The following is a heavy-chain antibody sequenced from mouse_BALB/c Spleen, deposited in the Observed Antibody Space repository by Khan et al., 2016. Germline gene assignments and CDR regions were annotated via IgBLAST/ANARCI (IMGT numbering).Heavy chain of an antibody. CDR1: GFSLTSYG. V-gene: IGHV2-6*02. D-gene: IGHD2-3*01. CDR2: IWSDGST. Sequence: VQLLETGPGLVAPSQSLSITCTVSGFSLTSYGVHWVRQPPGKGLEWLVVIWSDGSTTYNSALKSRLSISKDNSKSQVFLKMNSLQTDDTAMYYCARRDDGGGAMDYWGQGTSVTVSS. CDR3: ARRDDGGGAMDY. J-gene: IGHJ4*01.